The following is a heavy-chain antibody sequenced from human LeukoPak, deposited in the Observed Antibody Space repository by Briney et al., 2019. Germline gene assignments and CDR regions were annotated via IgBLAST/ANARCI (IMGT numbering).Heavy chain of an antibody. CDR1: GFTFSDYY. V-gene: IGHV3-11*01. Sequence: GGSLRLSCAASGFTFSDYYMSWIRQAPGKGLEWVSYISSSGRTINYADSVKGRFTISRDSAKNSLYLQMNSLRAEDTAVYYCASASEVGYFDYWGQGTLVTVSS. J-gene: IGHJ4*02. CDR3: ASASEVGYFDY. D-gene: IGHD1-26*01. CDR2: ISSSGRTI.